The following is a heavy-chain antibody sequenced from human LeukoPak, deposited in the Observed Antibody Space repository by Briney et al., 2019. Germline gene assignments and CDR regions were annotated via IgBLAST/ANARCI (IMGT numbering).Heavy chain of an antibody. CDR2: FYRGIST. CDR3: ARYYDSSGYTQGAFDI. J-gene: IGHJ3*02. V-gene: IGHV3-66*02. Sequence: GGSLRLSCAASGFTVSSNYMSWVRQAPGKGLEWVSSFYRGISTYYADSVKGRFTTSRDHSKNTVYLQMDSLRHEDTAVYYCARYYDSSGYTQGAFDIWGQGTMVTVS. D-gene: IGHD3-22*01. CDR1: GFTVSSNY.